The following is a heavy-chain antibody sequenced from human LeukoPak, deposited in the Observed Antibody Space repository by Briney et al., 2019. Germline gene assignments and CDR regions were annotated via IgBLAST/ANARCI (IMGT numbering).Heavy chain of an antibody. D-gene: IGHD4-23*01. CDR2: ISPSGGTP. Sequence: GGSLRLSCAASGFTFDSYGMNWVRQAPGKGLEWVSGISPSGGTPYYADSVKGRFTISRDNSKNTLYLQMNSLRAEDTAVYYCANLLRWEPYWGQGTLVTVSS. CDR3: ANLLRWEPY. V-gene: IGHV3-23*01. J-gene: IGHJ4*02. CDR1: GFTFDSYG.